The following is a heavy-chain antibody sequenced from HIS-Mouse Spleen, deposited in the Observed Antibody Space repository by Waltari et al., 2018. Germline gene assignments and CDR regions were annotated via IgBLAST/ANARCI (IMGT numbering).Heavy chain of an antibody. V-gene: IGHV4-59*01. CDR1: GGSISSYY. CDR3: ARSGLTGDFHDAFDI. CDR2: IYYSGST. Sequence: QVQLQESGPGLVKPSETLSLTCTVSGGSISSYYWSWIGQPPGKGLEWIGYIYYSGSTNYNPSLKSRVTISVDTSKNQFSLKLSSVTAADTAVYYCARSGLTGDFHDAFDIWGQGTMVTVSS. J-gene: IGHJ3*02. D-gene: IGHD7-27*01.